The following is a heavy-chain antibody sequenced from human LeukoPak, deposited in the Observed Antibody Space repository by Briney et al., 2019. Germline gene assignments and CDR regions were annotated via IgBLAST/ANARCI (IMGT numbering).Heavy chain of an antibody. CDR1: GYTFTSYG. Sequence: SVKVSCKASGYTFTSYGISWVRQAPGQGLEWMGGIIPIFGTANYAQKFQGRVTITADKSTSTAYMELSSLRSEDTAVYYCASGYCSSTSCFFGDYWGQGTLVTVSS. V-gene: IGHV1-69*06. D-gene: IGHD2-2*01. J-gene: IGHJ4*02. CDR3: ASGYCSSTSCFFGDY. CDR2: IIPIFGTA.